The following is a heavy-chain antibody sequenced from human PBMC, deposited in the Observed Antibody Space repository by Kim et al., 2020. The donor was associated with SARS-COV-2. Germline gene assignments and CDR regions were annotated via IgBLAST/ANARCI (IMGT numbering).Heavy chain of an antibody. CDR2: ISYDGSNK. Sequence: GGSLRLSCAASGFTFSSYGMHWVRQAPGKGLEWVALISYDGSNKYYADSVKGRFTISRDNSKNTLYLQMNSLRAEDTAVYYCAKWGDGGLNHNWFDPWGQGTLVSVST. D-gene: IGHD3-16*01. CDR3: AKWGDGGLNHNWFDP. J-gene: IGHJ5*02. V-gene: IGHV3-33*05. CDR1: GFTFSSYG.